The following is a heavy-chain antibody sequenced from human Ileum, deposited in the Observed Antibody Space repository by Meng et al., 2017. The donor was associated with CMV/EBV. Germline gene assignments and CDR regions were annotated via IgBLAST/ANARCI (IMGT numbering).Heavy chain of an antibody. V-gene: IGHV4-39*07. D-gene: IGHD3-16*01. CDR1: GVPTCIIDCV. J-gene: IGHJ5*02. CDR3: ATFGGGWDLP. Sequence: QMQQRGEGPGLVRASGTASSTASGSGVPTCIIDCVGEGVGQPPGRGVGWIGSMSNRGDPNYTPARNSLSTMSIETSKNKFSLSLTSVAAADTAFYYGATFGGGWDLPWGQGTLVTVSS. CDR2: MSNRGDP.